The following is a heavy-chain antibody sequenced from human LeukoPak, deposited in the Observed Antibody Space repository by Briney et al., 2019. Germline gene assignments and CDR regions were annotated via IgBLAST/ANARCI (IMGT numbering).Heavy chain of an antibody. CDR2: IAYDGSNI. D-gene: IGHD2-21*02. CDR1: GFTFSSYG. J-gene: IGHJ4*02. V-gene: IGHV3-30*18. CDR3: AKDEGFHCGGDCPLDY. Sequence: PGRSLRLSCAASGFTFSSYGMHWVRQAPGEGLEWVAVIAYDGSNIQYVDSVKGRFTISRENSKRTLYLQVNSLRAEDTAVYYCAKDEGFHCGGDCPLDYWGQGTLVTVSS.